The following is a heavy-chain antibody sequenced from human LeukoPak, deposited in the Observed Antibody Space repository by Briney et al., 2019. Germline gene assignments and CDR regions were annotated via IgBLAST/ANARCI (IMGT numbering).Heavy chain of an antibody. J-gene: IGHJ4*02. V-gene: IGHV4-39*01. CDR2: MYYSGST. CDR3: ARLTRFRDGYNPPLGY. D-gene: IGHD5-24*01. Sequence: PSETLSLTCTVSGGSITGSSYYWGWIRQPPGKGLEWIGSMYYSGSTYYNPSLKSRVTISVDTSKNQFSLKLSSVTAADTAVYYCARLTRFRDGYNPPLGYWGQGTLVTVSS. CDR1: GGSITGSSYY.